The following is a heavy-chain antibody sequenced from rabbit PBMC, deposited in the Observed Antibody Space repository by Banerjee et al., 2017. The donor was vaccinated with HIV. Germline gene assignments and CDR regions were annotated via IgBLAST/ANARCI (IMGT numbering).Heavy chain of an antibody. CDR1: GIAFSPFA. J-gene: IGHJ4*01. CDR2: IYGGSSGST. CDR3: ARGLPVSDYGIDL. D-gene: IGHD1-1*01. V-gene: IGHV1S45*01. Sequence: QEQLVESGGGLVTLGGSLKLSCKASGIAFSPFAISWVRQAPGKGLEWIACIYGGSSGSTYYASWPKGRFTISKTSSTTVTLQMTSLTAADTATYFCARGLPVSDYGIDLWGPGTLVTVS.